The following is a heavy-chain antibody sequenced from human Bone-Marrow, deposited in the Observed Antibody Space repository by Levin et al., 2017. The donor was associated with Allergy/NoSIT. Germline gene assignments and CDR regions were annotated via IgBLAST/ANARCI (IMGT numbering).Heavy chain of an antibody. CDR3: ARDPRYSSGWDPSNYFDY. CDR1: GDSVSSNSAA. Sequence: SETLSLTCAISGDSVSSNSAAWNWIRQSPSRGLEWLGRTYYRSKWYNDYAVSVKSRITINPDTSKNQFSLQLNSVTPEDTAVYYCARDPRYSSGWDPSNYFDYWGQGTLVTVSS. CDR2: TYYRSKWYN. J-gene: IGHJ4*02. D-gene: IGHD6-19*01. V-gene: IGHV6-1*01.